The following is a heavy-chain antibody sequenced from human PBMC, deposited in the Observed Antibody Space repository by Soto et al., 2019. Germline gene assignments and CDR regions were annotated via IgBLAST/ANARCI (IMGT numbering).Heavy chain of an antibody. CDR3: ARETYYSVSRSYILDY. CDR1: GDSISSSDG. D-gene: IGHD3-10*01. Sequence: PSETLSRTCAVSGDSISSSDGGSWVRQPPGKGLEWIGEIYHSGSTNYNPSLKSRVTISVDTSKNQYSLKLNSVTAADTAVYYCARETYYSVSRSYILDYWGQGALVTVSS. V-gene: IGHV4-4*02. J-gene: IGHJ4*02. CDR2: IYHSGST.